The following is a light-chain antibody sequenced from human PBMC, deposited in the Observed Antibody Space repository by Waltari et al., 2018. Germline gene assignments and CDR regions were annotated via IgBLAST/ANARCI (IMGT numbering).Light chain of an antibody. CDR2: DVS. J-gene: IGLJ1*01. Sequence: QSALTQPASVSGSPGQSITISCTGTSSDVGGYNYVSWYQQHPSKAPKLMIYDVSNRPSGVSNRFSGSKSGNTASLIISGLQAEDEADYYCSSYTSSSLYVFGRGTKVTVL. V-gene: IGLV2-14*03. CDR1: SSDVGGYNY. CDR3: SSYTSSSLYV.